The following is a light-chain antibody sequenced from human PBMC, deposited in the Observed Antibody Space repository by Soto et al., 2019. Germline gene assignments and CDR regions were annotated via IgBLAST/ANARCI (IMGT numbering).Light chain of an antibody. CDR3: QQYYSYPPMYT. CDR1: RGICSY. CDR2: ASS. J-gene: IGKJ2*01. Sequence: AIRMTQSPSSFSASTGDRVTITCRASRGICSYLAWYQQKPGKAPKLLMYASSTLQSGVTSRLIGSGSGTDFTLNISCLQSEDFAIYYCQQYYSYPPMYTCGQWTKLEIK. V-gene: IGKV1-8*01.